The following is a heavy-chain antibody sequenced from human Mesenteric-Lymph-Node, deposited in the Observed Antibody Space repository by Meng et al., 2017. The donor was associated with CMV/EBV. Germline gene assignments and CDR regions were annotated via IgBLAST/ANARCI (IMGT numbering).Heavy chain of an antibody. CDR3: ASGYPSDY. Sequence: GESLKISCAASGFTFSSYSMNWVRQAPEKGLEWVSSISSSTSYIYYADSVKGRFTISRDNAKNSLYLQMNSLRAEDTAVYYCASGYPSDYWGQGTLVTVSS. J-gene: IGHJ4*02. D-gene: IGHD5-12*01. CDR1: GFTFSSYS. V-gene: IGHV3-21*01. CDR2: ISSSTSYI.